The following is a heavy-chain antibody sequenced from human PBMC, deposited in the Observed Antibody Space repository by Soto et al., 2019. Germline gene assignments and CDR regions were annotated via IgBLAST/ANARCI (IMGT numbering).Heavy chain of an antibody. CDR1: GGTFSSYA. D-gene: IGHD6-19*01. Sequence: SVKVSCKASGGTFSSYAISWVRQAPGQGLEWMGGIIPIFGTANYAQKFQGRVTITADESTNTAYMELSSLRSEDTAVYYCARARIAVALEMFYWGQGTLVTVSS. V-gene: IGHV1-69*13. CDR3: ARARIAVALEMFY. CDR2: IIPIFGTA. J-gene: IGHJ4*02.